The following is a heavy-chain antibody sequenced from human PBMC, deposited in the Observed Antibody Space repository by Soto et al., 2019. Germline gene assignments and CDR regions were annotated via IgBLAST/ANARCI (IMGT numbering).Heavy chain of an antibody. CDR2: IYWDDDK. Sequence: QITLKESGPPLVKPTQTLTLTCTFSGFSLSTSGVGVGWIRQPPGKALEWLALIYWDDDKRYSPSLKSRLTITKDPSKNQVVLTLTNMDPVDTATYYCAHRLRFPNWFDPWGQGTLVTVSS. J-gene: IGHJ5*02. CDR1: GFSLSTSGVG. V-gene: IGHV2-5*02. D-gene: IGHD3-3*01. CDR3: AHRLRFPNWFDP.